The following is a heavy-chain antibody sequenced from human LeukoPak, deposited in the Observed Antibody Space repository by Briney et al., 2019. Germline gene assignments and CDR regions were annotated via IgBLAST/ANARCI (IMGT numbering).Heavy chain of an antibody. D-gene: IGHD5-18*01. V-gene: IGHV1-69*05. J-gene: IGHJ3*02. CDR3: AREQDTAMVIGNAFDI. Sequence: SVKVSCKASGGTFSSYAISWVRQAPGQGLEWMGGIIPIFGTANYAQKFQGRVTITTDESTSTAYMELSSLRSEDTAVYYCAREQDTAMVIGNAFDIWGQGTMVTVSS. CDR2: IIPIFGTA. CDR1: GGTFSSYA.